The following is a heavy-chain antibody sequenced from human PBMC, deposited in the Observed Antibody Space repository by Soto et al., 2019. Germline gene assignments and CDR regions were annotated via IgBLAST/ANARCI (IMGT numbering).Heavy chain of an antibody. D-gene: IGHD2-8*01. CDR2: ISGSGGST. J-gene: IGHJ4*02. CDR3: AKEAGYCTNGVCSAGDY. Sequence: EVQLLESGGGLVQPGGSLRLSCAASGFTFSSYAMSWVRQAPGKGLEWVSAISGSGGSTYYADSVKGRFTISRDNSKNTLDLQMNSLRAEDTAVYYCAKEAGYCTNGVCSAGDYWGQGTLVTVSS. CDR1: GFTFSSYA. V-gene: IGHV3-23*01.